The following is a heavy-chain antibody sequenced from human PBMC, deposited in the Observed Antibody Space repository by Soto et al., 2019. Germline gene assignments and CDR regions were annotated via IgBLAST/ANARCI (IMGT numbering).Heavy chain of an antibody. CDR2: ISGYNGNT. CDR3: ARAHYVWGSYRYYFDY. CDR1: SYTLTSYG. D-gene: IGHD3-16*02. Sequence: QVQLVQSGAEVKKPGASVKVSCKASSYTLTSYGISWVRQAPGQGLEWMGWISGYNGNTNYAQKLQGRVTMTTDTSTSXAYMELRSLRSDDTAVYYCARAHYVWGSYRYYFDYWGQGTLVTVSS. J-gene: IGHJ4*02. V-gene: IGHV1-18*04.